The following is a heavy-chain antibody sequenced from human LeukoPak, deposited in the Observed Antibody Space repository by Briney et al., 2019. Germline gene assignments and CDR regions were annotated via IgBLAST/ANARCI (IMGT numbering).Heavy chain of an antibody. V-gene: IGHV1-69*13. Sequence: ASVKVSCKASGGTFSSYAISWVRQAPGQGLEWMGGIIPIFGTANYAQKFQSRVTITADESTSTAYMELSSLRPEDTAVYYCARGPYDSSGYLGYWGQGTLVTVSS. D-gene: IGHD3-22*01. J-gene: IGHJ4*02. CDR2: IIPIFGTA. CDR3: ARGPYDSSGYLGY. CDR1: GGTFSSYA.